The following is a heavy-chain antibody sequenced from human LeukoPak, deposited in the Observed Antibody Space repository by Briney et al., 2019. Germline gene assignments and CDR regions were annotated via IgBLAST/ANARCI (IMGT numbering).Heavy chain of an antibody. D-gene: IGHD3-10*01. CDR3: ARLREAGFYFDY. Sequence: GESLETRCQGSGYSVSSYWFVWVRQMSGKGLEWMGIIYPGDSDIKYSPSFQGQVTVSADKSTSTAYLQWSSLKASDTAMYYCARLREAGFYFDYWGQGTVVTVSS. V-gene: IGHV5-51*01. CDR1: GYSVSSYW. CDR2: IYPGDSDI. J-gene: IGHJ4*02.